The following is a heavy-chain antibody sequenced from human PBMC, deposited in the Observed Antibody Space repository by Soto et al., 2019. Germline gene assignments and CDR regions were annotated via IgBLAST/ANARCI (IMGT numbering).Heavy chain of an antibody. CDR2: INHSGST. CDR3: ARVGKDYYDSSGYRKQNYYYYGMDV. D-gene: IGHD3-22*01. Sequence: SETLSLTCAVYGGSFSGYYWSWIRQPPGKGLEWIGEINHSGSTNYNPSLKSRVTISVDTSKNQFSLELSSLRSEDTAVYYCARVGKDYYDSSGYRKQNYYYYGMDVWGQGTTVTVS. J-gene: IGHJ6*02. CDR1: GGSFSGYY. V-gene: IGHV4-34*01.